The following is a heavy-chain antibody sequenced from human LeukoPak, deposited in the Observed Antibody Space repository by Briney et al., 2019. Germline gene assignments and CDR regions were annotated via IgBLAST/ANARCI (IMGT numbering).Heavy chain of an antibody. CDR1: GFTFSSNG. V-gene: IGHV3-33*01. CDR3: ARLVGARGGYFDY. D-gene: IGHD1-26*01. J-gene: IGHJ4*02. CDR2: IWYDGSNG. Sequence: GGSLRLSCAASGFTFSSNGMHWVRQAPGKGLEWVAVIWYDGSNGYYADSVKGRFTISRDNSKNTLYLQMNSLRADDTAVYYCARLVGARGGYFDYWGQGTLVTVSS.